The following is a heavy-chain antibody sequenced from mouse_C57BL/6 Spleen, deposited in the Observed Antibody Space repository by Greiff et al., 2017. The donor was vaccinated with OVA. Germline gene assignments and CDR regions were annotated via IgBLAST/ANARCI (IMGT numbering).Heavy chain of an antibody. V-gene: IGHV1-7*01. CDR3: ANPGSSYEDWYFDV. CDR1: GYTFTSYW. CDR2: INPSSGYT. J-gene: IGHJ1*03. Sequence: VMLVESGAELVKPGASVKLSCKASGYTFTSYWMHWVKQRPGQGLEWIGYINPSSGYTKYNQKFKVKATLTADKSSSTAYMQLSSLTYEDSAVYYCANPGSSYEDWYFDVWGTGTTVTVSS. D-gene: IGHD1-1*01.